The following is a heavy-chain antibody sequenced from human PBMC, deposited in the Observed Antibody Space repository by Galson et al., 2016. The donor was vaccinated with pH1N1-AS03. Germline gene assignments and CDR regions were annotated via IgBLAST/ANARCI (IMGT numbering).Heavy chain of an antibody. Sequence: SLRLSCAASGFTFSSYDMHWVRQPTGKGLEWLSTIGVTGDTYYPASVKGRFTISRDNAKNSLFLQMNSLRAEDTAVYYCYYYGDYGNYYFDYWGQGTLVTVSS. D-gene: IGHD4-17*01. CDR1: GFTFSSYD. V-gene: IGHV3-13*01. CDR2: IGVTGDT. J-gene: IGHJ4*02. CDR3: YYYGDYGNYYFDY.